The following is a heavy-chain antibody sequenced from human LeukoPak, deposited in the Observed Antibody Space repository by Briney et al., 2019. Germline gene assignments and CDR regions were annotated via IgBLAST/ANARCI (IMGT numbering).Heavy chain of an antibody. CDR2: ISYDGSNK. V-gene: IGHV3-30-3*01. CDR3: ARDFWSSDGAHY. Sequence: PGGSLRLSCAASGFTFSSYAMHWVRQAPGRGLEWVAVISYDGSNKYYADSVKGRFTISRDNSKNTLYLQMNSLRAEDTAVYYCARDFWSSDGAHYWGQGTLVTVSS. J-gene: IGHJ4*02. D-gene: IGHD4-17*01. CDR1: GFTFSSYA.